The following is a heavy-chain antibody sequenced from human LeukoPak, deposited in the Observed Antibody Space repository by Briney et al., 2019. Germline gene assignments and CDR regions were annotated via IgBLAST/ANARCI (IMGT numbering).Heavy chain of an antibody. J-gene: IGHJ6*02. V-gene: IGHV3-7*01. Sequence: EGSLRLSCAASGFTFSNFWMSWVRQAPGKGLEWVANINPDGSAKYYVDSVKGRLTISRDNAENSLYLQMNSLRPEDTAVYYCARHFSTYSYGLDVWGQGTTVTVSS. CDR1: GFTFSNFW. D-gene: IGHD3-3*02. CDR2: INPDGSAK. CDR3: ARHFSTYSYGLDV.